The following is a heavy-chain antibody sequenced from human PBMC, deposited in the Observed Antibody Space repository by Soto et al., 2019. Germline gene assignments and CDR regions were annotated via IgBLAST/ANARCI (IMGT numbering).Heavy chain of an antibody. V-gene: IGHV4-30-4*01. D-gene: IGHD2-15*01. J-gene: IGHJ5*02. CDR1: GGSISSGDYY. Sequence: QVQLQESGPGLVKPSQTLSLTCTVSGGSISSGDYYWSWIRQPPGKGLEWIGYIYYSGSTYYNPARKSRVTISVDTSTNQFSLKLSSVTAADTAVYYCAREGVAATENNWFDPWGQGTLVTVSS. CDR3: AREGVAATENNWFDP. CDR2: IYYSGST.